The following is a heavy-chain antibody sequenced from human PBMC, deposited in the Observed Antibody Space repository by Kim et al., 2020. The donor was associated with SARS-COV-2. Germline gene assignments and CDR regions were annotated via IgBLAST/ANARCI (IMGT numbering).Heavy chain of an antibody. Sequence: GESLKISCKGSGYSFTSYWIGWVRQMPGKGLEWMGIIYPGDSDTRYSPSFQGQVTISADKSISTAYLQWSSLKASDTAMYYCARHLPRGCSSTSCSLFDYWGQGTLVTVSS. CDR2: IYPGDSDT. V-gene: IGHV5-51*01. CDR3: ARHLPRGCSSTSCSLFDY. D-gene: IGHD2-2*01. J-gene: IGHJ4*02. CDR1: GYSFTSYW.